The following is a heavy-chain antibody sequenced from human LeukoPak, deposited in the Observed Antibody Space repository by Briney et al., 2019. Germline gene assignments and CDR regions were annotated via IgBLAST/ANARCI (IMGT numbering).Heavy chain of an antibody. CDR3: ASVRV. CDR2: IKAGGSEE. CDR1: GFRFTNYW. D-gene: IGHD2-15*01. Sequence: GGSLRLSCAASGFRFTNYWMSWVRQAPGKGLEWVANIKAGGSEENYVDSVKGRFTISRDNAMNSLYLQMNSLRAEDTAVYYCASVRVGGQGTLVTVSS. V-gene: IGHV3-7*03. J-gene: IGHJ4*02.